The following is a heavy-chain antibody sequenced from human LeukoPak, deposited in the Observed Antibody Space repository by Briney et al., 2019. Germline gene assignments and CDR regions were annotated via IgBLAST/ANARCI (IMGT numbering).Heavy chain of an antibody. D-gene: IGHD5-18*01. V-gene: IGHV4-34*01. CDR1: GGSFSGYY. J-gene: IGHJ4*02. CDR2: INHSGST. CDR3: ARHPIGYSYGTFDY. Sequence: SETLSLTCAVYGGSFSGYYWSWIRQPPGKGLEWIGEINHSGSTNYNPSLKSRVTISVDTSKNQFSLKLSSVTAADTAVYYCARHPIGYSYGTFDYWGQGTLVTVSS.